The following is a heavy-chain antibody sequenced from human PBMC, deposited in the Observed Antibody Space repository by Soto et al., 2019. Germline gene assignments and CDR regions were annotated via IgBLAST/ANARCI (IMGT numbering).Heavy chain of an antibody. D-gene: IGHD3-22*01. CDR2: IYYSGST. CDR3: ARAHHYYDSSPHAFDI. V-gene: IGHV4-31*03. Sequence: QVQLQESGPGLVKPSQTLSLTCTVSGGSISSGGYYWSWIRQHPGKGLEWIGYIYYSGSTYYNPSLKSRVTISVDTSKNQFSLKLSSVTAADTAVYYCARAHHYYDSSPHAFDIWGQGTMVTVSS. J-gene: IGHJ3*02. CDR1: GGSISSGGYY.